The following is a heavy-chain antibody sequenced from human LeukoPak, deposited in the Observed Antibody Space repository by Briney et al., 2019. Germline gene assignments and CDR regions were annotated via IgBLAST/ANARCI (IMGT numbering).Heavy chain of an antibody. Sequence: GGSLRLSCAASGFTFSSYWMSWVRQAPGKGLEWVANIKQDGSEKYYVDSVKGRFTISRDNAKNSLYLQMNSLRAEDTAVYYCARAHGSGSYYYFDYWGQGTLVTVSS. CDR2: IKQDGSEK. CDR3: ARAHGSGSYYYFDY. D-gene: IGHD1-26*01. J-gene: IGHJ4*02. CDR1: GFTFSSYW. V-gene: IGHV3-7*02.